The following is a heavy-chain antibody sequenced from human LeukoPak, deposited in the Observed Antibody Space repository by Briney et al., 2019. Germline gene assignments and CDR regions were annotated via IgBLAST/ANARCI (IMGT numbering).Heavy chain of an antibody. CDR2: IYTSGST. V-gene: IGHV4-4*07. CDR1: GGSISSYY. CDR3: ARGPYDILSRSSPYYFDY. D-gene: IGHD3-9*01. Sequence: SETLSLTCTVSGGSISSYYWSWIRQPAGKGLEWIGRIYTSGSTNYNPSLKSRVTMSVDTSKNQFSLKLSSVTAADTAVYYCARGPYDILSRSSPYYFDYWGQGTLVTVSS. J-gene: IGHJ4*02.